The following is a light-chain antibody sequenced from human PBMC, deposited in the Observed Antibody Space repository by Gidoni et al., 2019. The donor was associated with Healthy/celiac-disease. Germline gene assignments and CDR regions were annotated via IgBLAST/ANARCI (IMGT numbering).Light chain of an antibody. V-gene: IGLV1-40*01. CDR2: GNS. CDR3: QSYDSSLSALYV. J-gene: IGLJ1*01. Sequence: QSVLTQPLSVSGAPGHTVTISCTGSSSNIGAGYDVHWYQQLPGTAPKLLIYGNSNRPSGVPDRFSGSKSGTSASLAITGLQAEDEADYYCQSYDSSLSALYVFGTGTKVTVL. CDR1: SSNIGAGYD.